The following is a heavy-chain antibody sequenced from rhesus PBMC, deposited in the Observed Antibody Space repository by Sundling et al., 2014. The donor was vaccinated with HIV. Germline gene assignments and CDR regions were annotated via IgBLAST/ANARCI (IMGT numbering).Heavy chain of an antibody. Sequence: QVQMQESGPGLVKPSETLSLTCIVSGYSISSGYYWNWVRQAPGKGLEWIGSIFGSGGTKYLSPSLKSRLTLSVDTSKNAFSLTLRSVTVADTAVYYCASPIWTGFSNDGFDFWGQGLRVTVSS. CDR2: IFGSGGTK. D-gene: IGHD3-3*01. V-gene: IGHV4-99*01. J-gene: IGHJ3*01. CDR3: ASPIWTGFSNDGFDF. CDR1: GYSISSGYY.